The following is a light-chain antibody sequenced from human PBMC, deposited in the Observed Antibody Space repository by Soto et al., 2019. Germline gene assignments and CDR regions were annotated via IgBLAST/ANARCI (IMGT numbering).Light chain of an antibody. Sequence: EVVLTQSPGTLSLSPGARATLSCRASHSVSNNYLAWYQQRPGQSPRLLIFGSSDRATGIPDRFSGSGSGTYFTLTISRLEPADFAVYSCHQYGSSPPSTFGQGTKLESK. V-gene: IGKV3-20*01. J-gene: IGKJ2*01. CDR2: GSS. CDR1: HSVSNNY. CDR3: HQYGSSPPST.